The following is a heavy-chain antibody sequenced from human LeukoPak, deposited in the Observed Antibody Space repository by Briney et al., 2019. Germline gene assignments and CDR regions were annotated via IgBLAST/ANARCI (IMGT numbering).Heavy chain of an antibody. J-gene: IGHJ6*03. D-gene: IGHD6-6*01. CDR2: IWYDGSNK. CDR3: ARDWYSSSSPGYYYMDV. Sequence: PGRSLRLSCAASGFTFSSYGMHWVRQAPGKGLEWVAVIWYDGSNKYYADSVKGQFTISRDNSKNTLYLQMNSLRAEDTAVYYCARDWYSSSSPGYYYMDVWGKGTTVTVSS. CDR1: GFTFSSYG. V-gene: IGHV3-33*01.